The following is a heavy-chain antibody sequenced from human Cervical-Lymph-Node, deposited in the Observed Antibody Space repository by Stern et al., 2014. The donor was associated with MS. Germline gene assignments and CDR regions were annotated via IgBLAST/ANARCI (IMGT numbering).Heavy chain of an antibody. CDR3: ARLGGAQRADFDY. D-gene: IGHD3-16*01. V-gene: IGHV5-51*01. CDR1: GYSFSTYW. Sequence: VQLVESGAEVKKPGESLKVSCQGSGYSFSTYWIGWVRQVPGKGLEWMGIIYPSGSVTSYRHSFKGQVTMSIDKAPSTRYLQRRGLRVADTATYYCARLGGAQRADFDYWGHGTLVTVSS. CDR2: IYPSGSVT. J-gene: IGHJ4*01.